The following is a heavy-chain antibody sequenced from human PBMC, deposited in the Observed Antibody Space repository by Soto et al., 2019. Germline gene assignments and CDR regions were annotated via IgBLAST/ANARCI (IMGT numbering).Heavy chain of an antibody. V-gene: IGHV1-18*01. D-gene: IGHD3-10*01. Sequence: SSVKVSCKASGYAFSFGFSWVRQSPGQGLEWMGWISASDGSTNYAQKFRGRISLTTDTSTHTAYLDLLSLTSDDTSVYSCATYYFGSGSYYRFDNWGQGTLVTVSS. CDR2: ISASDGST. J-gene: IGHJ4*02. CDR1: GYAFSFG. CDR3: ATYYFGSGSYYRFDN.